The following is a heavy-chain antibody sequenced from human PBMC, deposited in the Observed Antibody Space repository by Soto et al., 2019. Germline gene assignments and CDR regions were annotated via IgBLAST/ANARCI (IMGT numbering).Heavy chain of an antibody. Sequence: SETLSLTCTVSGGSVSSGSYYWSWIRQPPGKGLEWIGYIYYSGSTNYNPSLKSRVTISVDTSKNQFSLKLSSVTAADTAVYYCAREGRVPATLLYWGQGTLVTVSS. CDR1: GGSVSSGSYY. D-gene: IGHD2-15*01. V-gene: IGHV4-61*01. J-gene: IGHJ4*02. CDR3: AREGRVPATLLY. CDR2: IYYSGST.